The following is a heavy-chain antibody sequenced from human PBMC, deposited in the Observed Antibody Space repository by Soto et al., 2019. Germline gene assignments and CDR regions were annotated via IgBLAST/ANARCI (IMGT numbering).Heavy chain of an antibody. Sequence: QVQLVQSGAEVKKPGASVKVSCRASGYTFTSYGISWVRQAPGQGLEWMGWISAYNDKTTYAQKFQGRLTMTTDTCTNKTYMELMSLRYDHTSVDYCARFTGISKWTFDSLGQGTRVTVSS. D-gene: IGHD1-26*01. CDR1: GYTFTSYG. V-gene: IGHV1-18*01. CDR2: ISAYNDKT. J-gene: IGHJ4*02. CDR3: ARFTGISKWTFDS.